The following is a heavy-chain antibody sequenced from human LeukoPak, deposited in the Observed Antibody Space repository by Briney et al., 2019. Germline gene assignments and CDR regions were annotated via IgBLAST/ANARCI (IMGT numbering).Heavy chain of an antibody. CDR2: ISWNSGSI. CDR1: GFSFDDYA. Sequence: GGSLRLSCAASGFSFDDYAMHWVRRAPGKGLEWVSGISWNSGSIGYADSVKGRFTISRDNAKNSLYLQMNSLRAEDTALYYCASVPHSSGYYLRDWGQGTLVTVSS. CDR3: ASVPHSSGYYLRD. J-gene: IGHJ4*02. V-gene: IGHV3-9*01. D-gene: IGHD3-22*01.